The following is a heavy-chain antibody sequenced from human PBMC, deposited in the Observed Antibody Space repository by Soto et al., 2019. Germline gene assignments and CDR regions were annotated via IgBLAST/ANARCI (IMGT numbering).Heavy chain of an antibody. CDR1: GGSISSSSYY. V-gene: IGHV4-39*01. J-gene: IGHJ4*02. CDR3: ASSVVVPAAMYLEKYYFDY. D-gene: IGHD2-2*01. CDR2: IYYSGST. Sequence: SETLSLTCTVSGGSISSSSYYWGWIRQPPGKGLEWIGSIYYSGSTYYNPSLKSRVTISVDTSKNQFSLKLSSVTAADTAVYYCASSVVVPAAMYLEKYYFDYWGQGTLVTVSS.